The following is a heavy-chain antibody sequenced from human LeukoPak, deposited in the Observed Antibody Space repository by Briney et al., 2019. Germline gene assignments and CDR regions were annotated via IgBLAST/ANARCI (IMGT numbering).Heavy chain of an antibody. V-gene: IGHV1-24*01. J-gene: IGHJ6*03. CDR1: GYTLTELS. D-gene: IGHD1-26*01. CDR2: FDPEDGET. CDR3: ATVGRMFAWELPGYYYMDV. Sequence: ASVKVSCKVSGYTLTELSMHWVRQAPGKGLEWMGGFDPEDGETIYAQKFQGRVIMTEDTSTDTAYMELSSLRSEDTAVYYCATVGRMFAWELPGYYYMDVWGKGTTVTVSS.